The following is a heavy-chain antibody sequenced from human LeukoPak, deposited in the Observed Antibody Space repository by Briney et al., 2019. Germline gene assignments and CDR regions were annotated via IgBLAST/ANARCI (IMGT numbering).Heavy chain of an antibody. CDR1: GGSISSYY. V-gene: IGHV4-59*08. CDR3: ARHNRDGYALDY. J-gene: IGHJ4*02. D-gene: IGHD5-24*01. Sequence: SETLSLTCTVSGGSISSYYWSWIRQPPGKGLEWIGYIYYSGSTNYNPSLKSRVTTSVDTSKNQFSLKLSSVTAADTAVYYCARHNRDGYALDYWGQGTLVTVST. CDR2: IYYSGST.